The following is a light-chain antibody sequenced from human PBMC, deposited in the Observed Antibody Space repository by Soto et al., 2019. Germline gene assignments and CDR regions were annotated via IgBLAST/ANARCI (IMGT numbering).Light chain of an antibody. CDR2: DVS. Sequence: QSALTQPASVSGSPGQSITISCTGTSSDVGGYNYVSWYQKNPGKAPKLRIYDVSNRPSGVSNRFSGSKSGNTASLTISGLQAEDEADYYCSSYTSSSTYVFGTGTKLTVL. V-gene: IGLV2-14*01. CDR3: SSYTSSSTYV. J-gene: IGLJ1*01. CDR1: SSDVGGYNY.